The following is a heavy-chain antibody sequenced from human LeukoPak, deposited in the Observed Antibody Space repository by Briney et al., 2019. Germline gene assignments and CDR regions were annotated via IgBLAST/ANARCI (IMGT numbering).Heavy chain of an antibody. V-gene: IGHV3-30*03. D-gene: IGHD3-10*02. CDR2: IPYDGSDK. CDR1: GFTFSAFS. J-gene: IGHJ4*02. Sequence: PGGSLRLSCAASGFTFSAFSMHWVRQAPGKGLEWVTFIPYDGSDKYYADSVKGRFTISRDNAKNTLYLQMNSLRAEDTAVYYCARDRYYVLDYWGQGILVTVSS. CDR3: ARDRYYVLDY.